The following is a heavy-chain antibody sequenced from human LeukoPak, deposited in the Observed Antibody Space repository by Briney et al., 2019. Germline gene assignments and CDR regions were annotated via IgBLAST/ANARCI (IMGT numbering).Heavy chain of an antibody. D-gene: IGHD2-15*01. CDR3: PIGSVVGVAALGLDY. V-gene: IGHV3-30*02. Sequence: GRSVRLSCAASGFTFSSYGMHWVREAPGKGLVGVAFIRYDGSNKYYADSVKGRFTISRDNSKNTLYLQMNSLRAEDTAVYYCPIGSVVGVAALGLDYWGQGTLVTVSS. J-gene: IGHJ4*02. CDR1: GFTFSSYG. CDR2: IRYDGSNK.